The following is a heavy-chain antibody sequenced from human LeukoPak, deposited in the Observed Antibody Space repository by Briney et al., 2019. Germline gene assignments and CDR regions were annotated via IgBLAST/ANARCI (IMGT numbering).Heavy chain of an antibody. Sequence: SVKVSCKASGGTFSSYAISWVRQAPGQGLEWMGGIIPIFGTANYAQKFQGRVTITRNTSISTAYMELSSLRSEDTAVYYCARSTQNNWFDPWGQGTLVTVSS. CDR1: GGTFSSYA. CDR2: IIPIFGTA. CDR3: ARSTQNNWFDP. J-gene: IGHJ5*02. V-gene: IGHV1-69*05.